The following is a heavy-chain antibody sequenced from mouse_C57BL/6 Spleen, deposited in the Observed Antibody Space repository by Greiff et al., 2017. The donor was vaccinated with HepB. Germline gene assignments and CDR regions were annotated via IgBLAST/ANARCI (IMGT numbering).Heavy chain of an antibody. Sequence: QVQLQQSGAELVRPGASVTLSCKASGYTFTDYEMHWVKQTPVHGLEWIGAIDPETGGTAYNQKFKGKAILTADKSSSTAYMELRSLTSEDSAVYYCTKMGGSYYAMDYWGQGTSVTVSS. CDR1: GYTFTDYE. J-gene: IGHJ4*01. CDR2: IDPETGGT. D-gene: IGHD2-3*01. V-gene: IGHV1-15*01. CDR3: TKMGGSYYAMDY.